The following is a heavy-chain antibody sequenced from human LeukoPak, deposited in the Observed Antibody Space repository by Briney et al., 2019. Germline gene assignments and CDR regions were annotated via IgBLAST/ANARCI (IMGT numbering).Heavy chain of an antibody. Sequence: GASVKVSCKASGYSLTSFDINWVRQGSGQGLEWMGWMNPKRGNTGYAPTFQGRVTITRDTSIDTAFMELSSLRPDDTAVYYCARGGSSSSYYNNDGMDVWGQGTTITVSS. D-gene: IGHD6-13*01. J-gene: IGHJ6*02. V-gene: IGHV1-8*01. CDR3: ARGGSSSSYYNNDGMDV. CDR1: GYSLTSFD. CDR2: MNPKRGNT.